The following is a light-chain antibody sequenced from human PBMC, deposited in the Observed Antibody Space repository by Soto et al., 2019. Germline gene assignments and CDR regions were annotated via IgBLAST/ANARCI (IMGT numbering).Light chain of an antibody. CDR2: GAS. CDR3: QEYNTWPWT. V-gene: IGKV3-15*01. Sequence: ETVMTQSPATLSVSPCEIGTLSCRASQSVNSNLAWYQQKLGQAPRVLIYGASTRATGIPDRFSGSGSGTEFILTISSLQSEDFAVYYCQEYNTWPWTFGQGTKVDIK. CDR1: QSVNSN. J-gene: IGKJ1*01.